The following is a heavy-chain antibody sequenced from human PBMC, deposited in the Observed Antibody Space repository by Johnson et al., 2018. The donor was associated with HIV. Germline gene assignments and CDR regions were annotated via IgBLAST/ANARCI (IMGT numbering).Heavy chain of an antibody. D-gene: IGHD6-19*01. CDR1: GFTVKSNY. J-gene: IGHJ3*02. Sequence: VQLVESGGGVVQPGRSLRLSCAASGFTVKSNYMSWVRQAPGKGLEWVSAISGSGGSTYYADSVKGRFTISRDNSKNTLYLQMNSLRAEDTAVYYCAKDVAVAAPGAFDIWGQGTMVTVSS. CDR3: AKDVAVAAPGAFDI. CDR2: ISGSGGST. V-gene: IGHV3-23*04.